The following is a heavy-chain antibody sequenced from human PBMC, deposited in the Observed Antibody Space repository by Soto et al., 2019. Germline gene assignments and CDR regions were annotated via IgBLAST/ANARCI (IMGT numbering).Heavy chain of an antibody. Sequence: SETLSLTCAVYGGSFSGYYWSWIRQPPGKGLEWIGEINHSGSTNYKPSLKSRVTISVDTSKNQFSLKLSSVTAADTAVYYCARRGLWTTSAYRGKGTLVTVSS. CDR2: INHSGST. V-gene: IGHV4-34*01. J-gene: IGHJ4*02. CDR3: ARRGLWTTSAY. D-gene: IGHD5-18*01. CDR1: GGSFSGYY.